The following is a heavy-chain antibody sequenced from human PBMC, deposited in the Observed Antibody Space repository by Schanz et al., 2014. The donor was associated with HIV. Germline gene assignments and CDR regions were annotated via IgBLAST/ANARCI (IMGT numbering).Heavy chain of an antibody. V-gene: IGHV3-11*04. J-gene: IGHJ4*02. CDR2: ISSTGTTI. CDR1: GYTFGDYY. CDR3: ARDLPNPYFDFSGPAGDY. Sequence: VQVVESGGRPVKPGESLRLSCAASGYTFGDYYMTWIRQAPGKGLEWLSYISSTGTTINYADSVKGRFTISRDNSKNTLYLQMNSLRVEDTAVYYCARDLPNPYFDFSGPAGDYWGQGALVTVSS. D-gene: IGHD3-22*01.